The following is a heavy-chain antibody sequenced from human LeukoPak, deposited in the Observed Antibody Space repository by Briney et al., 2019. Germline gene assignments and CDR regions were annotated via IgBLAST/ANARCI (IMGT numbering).Heavy chain of an antibody. CDR1: GSSISNYY. CDR2: IYYSGNT. D-gene: IGHD1-14*01. Sequence: SSETLSLTCTVSGSSISNYYWGWIRQAPGKGLEWIGSIYYSGNTYYNSSLKSRVTISLDTSKNQFSLKLSSVTAADTAVYYCARARGPLFDYWGQGTLVTVSS. V-gene: IGHV4-39*07. CDR3: ARARGPLFDY. J-gene: IGHJ4*02.